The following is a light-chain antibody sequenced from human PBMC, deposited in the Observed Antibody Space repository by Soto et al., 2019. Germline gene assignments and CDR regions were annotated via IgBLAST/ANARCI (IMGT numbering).Light chain of an antibody. CDR3: TSYTSVSTVV. V-gene: IGLV2-14*01. CDR1: SNDVGGYNY. Sequence: QSALTQPASVSGSPGQSITISCTGTSNDVGGYNYVSWYQQHPGKAPELLIYDVTTRPSGVSSRFSGSKSGNTASLTISGLQTEDEAEYYCTSYTSVSTVVFGGGTKLTVL. CDR2: DVT. J-gene: IGLJ3*02.